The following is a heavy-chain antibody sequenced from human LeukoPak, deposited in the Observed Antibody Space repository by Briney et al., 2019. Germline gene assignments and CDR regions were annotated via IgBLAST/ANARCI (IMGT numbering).Heavy chain of an antibody. J-gene: IGHJ4*02. CDR2: ISSSSSYI. V-gene: IGHV3-21*01. D-gene: IGHD3-22*01. CDR3: ARDDSSGYYQDY. Sequence: GGSLTLSCAASGFTFSSYSMNWVRQAPGKGLEWVSSISSSSSYIYYADSVKRRFTISRDNAKNSLYLQMNSLRAEDTAVYYCARDDSSGYYQDYWGQGTLVTVSS. CDR1: GFTFSSYS.